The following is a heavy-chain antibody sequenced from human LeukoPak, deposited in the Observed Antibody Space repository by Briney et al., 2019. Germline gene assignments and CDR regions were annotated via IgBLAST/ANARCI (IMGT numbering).Heavy chain of an antibody. D-gene: IGHD3-3*01. Sequence: GASVKVSCKASGGTFSSYAISWVRQAPGQGLEWMGGIIPIFGTANYAQKFQGRVTITADESTSTAYMELSSLRSEDTAVYYCARDRSYYDFWSGPPPSTLNYYYYGMDVWGQGTTVTVSS. CDR3: ARDRSYYDFWSGPPPSTLNYYYYGMDV. CDR1: GGTFSSYA. CDR2: IIPIFGTA. J-gene: IGHJ6*02. V-gene: IGHV1-69*01.